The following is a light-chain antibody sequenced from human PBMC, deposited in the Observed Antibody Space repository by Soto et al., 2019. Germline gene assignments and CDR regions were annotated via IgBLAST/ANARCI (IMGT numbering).Light chain of an antibody. CDR2: DVS. J-gene: IGLJ3*02. CDR3: SSYTTSNTHV. V-gene: IGLV2-14*01. CDR1: SSDVGSYNY. Sequence: QSALTQPASVSGSPGQSITISCTGTSSDVGSYNYVSWYQQHPGKAPKLMIYDVSNRPSGVSYRFSGSKSGNTASLAISGLQAEDEADYYCSSYTTSNTHVFGGGTKVTVL.